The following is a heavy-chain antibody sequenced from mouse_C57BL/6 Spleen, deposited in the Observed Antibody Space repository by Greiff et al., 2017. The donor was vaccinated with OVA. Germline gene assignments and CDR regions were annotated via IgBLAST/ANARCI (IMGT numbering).Heavy chain of an antibody. CDR2: IRSKSSNYAT. CDR1: GFTFNTYA. V-gene: IGHV10-3*01. D-gene: IGHD3-2*02. CDR3: VRDQGSGSVMDYYAMDY. J-gene: IGHJ4*01. Sequence: EVQVVESGGGLVQPKGSLKLSCAASGFTFNTYAMHWVRQAPGKGLEWVARIRSKSSNYATYYADSVKDRFTISRDDSQSMLYLQMNNLKTEDTAMYYCVRDQGSGSVMDYYAMDYWGQGTSVTVSS.